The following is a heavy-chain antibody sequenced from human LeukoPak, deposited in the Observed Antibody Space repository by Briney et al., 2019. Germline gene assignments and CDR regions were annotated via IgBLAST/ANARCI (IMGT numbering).Heavy chain of an antibody. V-gene: IGHV3-21*01. Sequence: GGSLRLSCAASGFTFSSYSMNWVRQAPGKGLEWVSSISSSSSYRYYADSVKGRFTISRDNAKNSLYLQMNSLRAEDTAVYYCARVRPKMTTVTPDWFDPWGQGTLVTVSS. CDR1: GFTFSSYS. J-gene: IGHJ5*02. CDR2: ISSSSSYR. CDR3: ARVRPKMTTVTPDWFDP. D-gene: IGHD4-11*01.